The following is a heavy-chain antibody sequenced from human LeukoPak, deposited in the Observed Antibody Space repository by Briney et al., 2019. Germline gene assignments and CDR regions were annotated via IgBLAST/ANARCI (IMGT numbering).Heavy chain of an antibody. V-gene: IGHV4-38-2*02. Sequence: PSETLSLTCTVSGYSISSGYFWGWIRQPPGKGLEWIGTIYHSGSTYYNASLESRVTISVDTSKNQFSLKLSSVTAADTAVYYCARARYHTEMTYFRTVYYFDYWGQGTLVTVSS. CDR1: GYSISSGYF. J-gene: IGHJ4*02. CDR3: ARARYHTEMTYFRTVYYFDY. CDR2: IYHSGST. D-gene: IGHD3/OR15-3a*01.